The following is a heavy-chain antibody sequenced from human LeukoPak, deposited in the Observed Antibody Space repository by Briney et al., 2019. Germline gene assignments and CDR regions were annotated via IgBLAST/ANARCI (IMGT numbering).Heavy chain of an antibody. CDR2: IYYSGST. J-gene: IGHJ6*02. Sequence: SETLSLTCTVSGGSISSSSYYWSWIRQPPGKGLEWIGYIYYSGSTNYNPSLKSRVTISVDTSKNQFSLKLSSVTAADTAVYYCARVAGTYYGMDVWGQGTTVTVSS. CDR3: ARVAGTYYGMDV. D-gene: IGHD6-19*01. V-gene: IGHV4-61*05. CDR1: GGSISSSSYY.